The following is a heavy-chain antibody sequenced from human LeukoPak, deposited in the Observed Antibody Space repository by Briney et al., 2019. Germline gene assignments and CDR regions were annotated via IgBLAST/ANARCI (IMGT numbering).Heavy chain of an antibody. D-gene: IGHD3-10*01. Sequence: SETLSLTCAVYGGSFSGYYWSWIRQPPGKGLEWIGEINHSGSTNYNRSLKSRVTISVDTSKNQFSLKLSSVTAADTAVYYCARGLGYYGSGSYYNVRRGYYYGMDVWGQGTTVTVSS. CDR3: ARGLGYYGSGSYYNVRRGYYYGMDV. V-gene: IGHV4-34*01. J-gene: IGHJ6*02. CDR2: INHSGST. CDR1: GGSFSGYY.